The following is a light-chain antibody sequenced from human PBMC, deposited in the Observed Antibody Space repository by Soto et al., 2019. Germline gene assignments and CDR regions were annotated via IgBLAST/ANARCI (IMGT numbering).Light chain of an antibody. CDR1: QSLLPSDGNTY. CDR3: MQGYLWPPT. Sequence: DVVMTQSPLSLPVTLGQPASISCRSSQSLLPSDGNTYLDWFQQRPGQSPRRLIYKVSNRDSGVPDRFSGSGSGTDFTLKISRVEADDVGFYYCMQGYLWPPTFGQGTKVDIK. CDR2: KVS. V-gene: IGKV2-30*02. J-gene: IGKJ1*01.